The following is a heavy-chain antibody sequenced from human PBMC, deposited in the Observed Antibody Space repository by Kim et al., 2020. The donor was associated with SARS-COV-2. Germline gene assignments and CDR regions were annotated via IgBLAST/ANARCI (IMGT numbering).Heavy chain of an antibody. Sequence: GGSLRLSCAASGFTFSNYPMTWVRQAPGRGLEWVSAIRGSGGSTNYADSVKGRFTISRDNSKNTLYLQMDSLRAEDTAVYFCAKVNQASCWFDPWGQGTLVTVSS. CDR3: AKVNQASCWFDP. D-gene: IGHD1-26*01. CDR1: GFTFSNYP. CDR2: IRGSGGST. J-gene: IGHJ5*02. V-gene: IGHV3-23*01.